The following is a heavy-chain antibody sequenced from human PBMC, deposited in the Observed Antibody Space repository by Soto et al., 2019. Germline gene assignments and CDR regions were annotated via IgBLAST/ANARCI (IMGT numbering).Heavy chain of an antibody. V-gene: IGHV3-23*01. Sequence: EVQLLESGEGLVQPGGSLRLSCAASGFTFSSYAMIWVRQAPGKGLEWVSAIIGSGGSTYYADSVKGRFTISRDNSKNTLYLQMNSLRAEDTAVYYCAKDHGSGKETPFYPWGQGSLVTGSS. D-gene: IGHD3-10*01. CDR2: IIGSGGST. J-gene: IGHJ5*02. CDR1: GFTFSSYA. CDR3: AKDHGSGKETPFYP.